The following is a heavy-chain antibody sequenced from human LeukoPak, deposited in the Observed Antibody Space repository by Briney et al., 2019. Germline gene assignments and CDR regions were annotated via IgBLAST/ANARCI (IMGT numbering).Heavy chain of an antibody. CDR2: IYYSGST. V-gene: IGHV4-39*01. CDR3: ARPLTIFGVVYY. Sequence: PSETLSLTCTVSGGSISSSSYYWGWIRQPPGKGLEWIGSIYYSGSTYYNPSLKSRVTISVDTSKNQFSLKLSSVTAADTAVYYCARPLTIFGVVYYWGQGTLVTVSS. D-gene: IGHD3-3*01. CDR1: GGSISSSSYY. J-gene: IGHJ4*02.